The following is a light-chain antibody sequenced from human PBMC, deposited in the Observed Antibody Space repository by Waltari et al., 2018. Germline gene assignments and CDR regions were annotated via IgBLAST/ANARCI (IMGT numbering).Light chain of an antibody. Sequence: QSALTQPASVSGSPGQSITLSCTGSSSDVGRHDSVSWYQDHPGQAPKVIIFSVNNRPSGVSDRFSASKSGNTAALTISGLQAEDEATYYCSSQSIDDVLIFGGGTKLTVL. CDR3: SSQSIDDVLI. J-gene: IGLJ2*01. CDR1: SSDVGRHDS. CDR2: SVN. V-gene: IGLV2-14*03.